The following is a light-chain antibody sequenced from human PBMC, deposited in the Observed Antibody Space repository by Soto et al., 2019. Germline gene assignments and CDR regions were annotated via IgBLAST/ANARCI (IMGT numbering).Light chain of an antibody. CDR2: DAS. Sequence: EIVLTQSPVTLSLSPGERATLSCRASQSVSSYLAWYQQKPGQAPRLLIYDASNRATGIPARFSGSGSGTDFTLTISILEPEDFAVYYCQQRSSWPSTFGGGTKVEIK. J-gene: IGKJ4*01. CDR1: QSVSSY. CDR3: QQRSSWPST. V-gene: IGKV3-11*01.